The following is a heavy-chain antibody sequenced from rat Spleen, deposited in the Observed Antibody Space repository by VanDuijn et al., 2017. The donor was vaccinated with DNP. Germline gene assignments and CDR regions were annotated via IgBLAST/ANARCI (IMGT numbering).Heavy chain of an antibody. Sequence: EVQLVESGGGLVQPGRSMKLSCAASGFSFSNYDMAWVRQAPKKGLEWVASISYDGTSTYYRDSVKGRFTFSRENAKSTLYLQMDSLRSEDTATYYCTRYYDSFDYWGQGVMVTVSS. CDR3: TRYYDSFDY. CDR2: ISYDGTST. CDR1: GFSFSNYD. V-gene: IGHV5-7*01. J-gene: IGHJ2*01. D-gene: IGHD1-1*01.